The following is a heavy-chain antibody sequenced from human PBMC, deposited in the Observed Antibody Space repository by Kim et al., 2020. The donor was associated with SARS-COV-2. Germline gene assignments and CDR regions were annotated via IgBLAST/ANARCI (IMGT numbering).Heavy chain of an antibody. Sequence: STNYNPSLKSRVTISVDTSKNQFSLKLSSVTAADTAVYYCARGFYSSSSAWGQGTLVTVSS. V-gene: IGHV4-59*09. J-gene: IGHJ4*02. D-gene: IGHD6-6*01. CDR2: ST. CDR3: ARGFYSSSSA.